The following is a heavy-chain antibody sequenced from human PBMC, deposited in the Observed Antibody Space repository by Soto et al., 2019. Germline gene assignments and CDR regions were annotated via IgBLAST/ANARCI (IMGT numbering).Heavy chain of an antibody. Sequence: QVQLQQWGAGLLKPSETLSLTCAVYGGSFSGYYWSWIRQPPGKGLEWIGEINHSGSTNYNPSLKSRVTISVETSKNPFSLKLSSVTAADTAVYYCARGGIVTAFDIWGQGTMVTVSS. D-gene: IGHD2-21*01. CDR3: ARGGIVTAFDI. CDR1: GGSFSGYY. CDR2: INHSGST. J-gene: IGHJ3*02. V-gene: IGHV4-34*01.